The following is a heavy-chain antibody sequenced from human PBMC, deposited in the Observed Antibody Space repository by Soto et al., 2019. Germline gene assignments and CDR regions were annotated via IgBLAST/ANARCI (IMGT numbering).Heavy chain of an antibody. V-gene: IGHV3-33*01. CDR3: ARDPHLVVVTAPGYYYGMDV. CDR1: GFTFSSYG. Sequence: GGSLRLSCAASGFTFSSYGMHWVRQAPGKGLEWVAVIWYDGSNKYYADSVKGRFTISRDNSKNTLYLQMNSLRAEDTAVYYCARDPHLVVVTAPGYYYGMDVWGQGTTVTVSS. D-gene: IGHD2-21*02. CDR2: IWYDGSNK. J-gene: IGHJ6*02.